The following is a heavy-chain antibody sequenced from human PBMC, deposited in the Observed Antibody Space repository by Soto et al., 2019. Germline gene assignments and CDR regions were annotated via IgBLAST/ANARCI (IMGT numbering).Heavy chain of an antibody. V-gene: IGHV3-33*01. J-gene: IGHJ4*02. CDR3: ARGRGGLVVDS. Sequence: QVQLVESGGGVVQTGRSLRLSCAASGFTFSSYGMHWVRQAPGKGLEWVAVIWYDGSNKYYADSVKGRFTISRDNCKNTLYLQMNSLRAEDTAVYYGARGRGGLVVDSWGQGTLVTVSS. CDR2: IWYDGSNK. D-gene: IGHD3-22*01. CDR1: GFTFSSYG.